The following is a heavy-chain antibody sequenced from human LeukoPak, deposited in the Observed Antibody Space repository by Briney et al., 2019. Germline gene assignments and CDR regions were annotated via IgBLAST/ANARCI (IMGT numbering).Heavy chain of an antibody. J-gene: IGHJ4*02. CDR2: IYTSGRT. Sequence: SETLSLTCTVSGGSISSGSYCWSWIRQPAGKGLEWIGGIYTSGRTNYDPSLKSGVTISVDTSRNKFSLKLSSVTAADTAVYYCARAYSSGYYPPENFFNSWGQGTLVTVSS. CDR1: GGSISSGSYC. V-gene: IGHV4-61*02. D-gene: IGHD3-22*01. CDR3: ARAYSSGYYPPENFFNS.